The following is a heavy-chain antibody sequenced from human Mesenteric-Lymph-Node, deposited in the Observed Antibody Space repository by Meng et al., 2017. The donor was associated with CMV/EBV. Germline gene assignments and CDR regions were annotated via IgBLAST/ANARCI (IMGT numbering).Heavy chain of an antibody. Sequence: SGYTFTGYYMHWVRQAPGQGLEWMGRINPNSGGTNYAQKFQGRVTMTRDTSISTAYMELSRLRSDDTAVYYCASFRSWAEQQPVENYWGQGTLVTVSS. J-gene: IGHJ4*02. CDR3: ASFRSWAEQQPVENY. CDR2: INPNSGGT. CDR1: GYTFTGYY. D-gene: IGHD6-13*01. V-gene: IGHV1-2*06.